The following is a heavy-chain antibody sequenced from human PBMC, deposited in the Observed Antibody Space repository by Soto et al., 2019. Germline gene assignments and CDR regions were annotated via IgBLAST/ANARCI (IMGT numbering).Heavy chain of an antibody. V-gene: IGHV3-64*04. CDR1: GFIFSIDA. Sequence: GGSLRLSCSGSGFIFSIDAIHWVRQAPGKGLEYVSFISIDGSRTHYADSVKGRFTISKSASKETLYLQMNTLRVEDTGIYYCAKASSSYYYYSMDVWGRGTAVTVSS. CDR2: ISIDGSRT. D-gene: IGHD3-16*01. CDR3: AKASSSYYYYSMDV. J-gene: IGHJ6*02.